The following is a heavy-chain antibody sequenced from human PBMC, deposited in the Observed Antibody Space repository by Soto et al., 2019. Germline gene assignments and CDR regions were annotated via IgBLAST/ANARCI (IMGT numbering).Heavy chain of an antibody. CDR1: GYTFSTYW. CDR2: IYPADSDV. J-gene: IGHJ3*01. CDR3: ARGRGLENNWNFLDAFNV. D-gene: IGHD1-7*01. V-gene: IGHV5-51*01. Sequence: GESLKISCEGYGYTFSTYWIGWVRQMPGKGLEWLGLIYPADSDVRYSPSFQGHVTISADESISTAYLQWASLKASDAAIYYCARGRGLENNWNFLDAFNVWGQGSMVPVSS.